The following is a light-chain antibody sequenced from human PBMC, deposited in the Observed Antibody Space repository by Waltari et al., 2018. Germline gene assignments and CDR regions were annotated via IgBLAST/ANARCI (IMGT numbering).Light chain of an antibody. Sequence: EIVMTHSPATLSVSPGERATLPCRASQSVSSNLAWYQQKPGQAPRLLIYGASTRATGIPARFSGSGSGTEFTLTISSMQSEDFAVYYCQQYNNWPPWTFGQGTKVEIK. J-gene: IGKJ1*01. CDR1: QSVSSN. V-gene: IGKV3-15*01. CDR2: GAS. CDR3: QQYNNWPPWT.